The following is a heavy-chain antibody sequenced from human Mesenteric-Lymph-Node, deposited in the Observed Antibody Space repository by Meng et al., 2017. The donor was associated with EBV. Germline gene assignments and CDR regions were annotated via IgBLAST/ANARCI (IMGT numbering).Heavy chain of an antibody. CDR1: GYTFTNYD. V-gene: IGHV1-8*02. CDR2: TSPNSGTT. J-gene: IGHJ5*02. D-gene: IGHD3-10*01. Sequence: VQLEQSGAEVKTPGASVKVSCKASGYTFTNYDINWVRQATGKGLEWVGWTSPNSGTTGYAPKFQGRVTMTRNTSISTAYMELSSLRSDDTAVYYCARDIVLELTATRVIDPWGQGTLVTVSS. CDR3: ARDIVLELTATRVIDP.